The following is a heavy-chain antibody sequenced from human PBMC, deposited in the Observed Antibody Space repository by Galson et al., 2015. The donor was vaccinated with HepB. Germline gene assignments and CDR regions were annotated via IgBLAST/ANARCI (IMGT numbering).Heavy chain of an antibody. CDR1: GFTFSSYW. CDR2: IKQDGSEK. J-gene: IGHJ4*02. V-gene: IGHV3-7*01. D-gene: IGHD4-23*01. Sequence: SLRLSCAASGFTFSSYWMSWVRQAPGKGLEWVANIKQDGSEKYYEDSVKGRFTISRDNAKNSLYLQMNSLRAEDTAVYYCARSYGGIKPVDYWGQGTLVTVSS. CDR3: ARSYGGIKPVDY.